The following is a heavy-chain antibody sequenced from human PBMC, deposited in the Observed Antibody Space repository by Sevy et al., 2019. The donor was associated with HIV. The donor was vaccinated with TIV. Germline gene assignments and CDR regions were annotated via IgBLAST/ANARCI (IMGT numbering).Heavy chain of an antibody. CDR2: IYYSGST. J-gene: IGHJ4*02. CDR3: ARHSLSQQQLVRGREYYFDY. V-gene: IGHV4-59*08. Sequence: SETLSLTCTVSGGSISSYYWSWIRQPPGKGLEWIGYIYYSGSTNYNPSLKSRVTISVDTSKNQFSLKLSSVTAADTAVYYCARHSLSQQQLVRGREYYFDYWGQGTLVTVSS. CDR1: GGSISSYY. D-gene: IGHD6-13*01.